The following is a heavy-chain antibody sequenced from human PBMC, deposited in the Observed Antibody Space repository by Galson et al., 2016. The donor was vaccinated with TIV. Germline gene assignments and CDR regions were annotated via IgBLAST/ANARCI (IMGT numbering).Heavy chain of an antibody. J-gene: IGHJ3*01. Sequence: SLRLSCAASGFTFSSYNMHWVRQAPGKGLEWVAVIAYDGSYKHYAGSVQGRFIVSRDNSKTTLDLQMNSLGAEDTALYYCAKEENSGYYPNDAFDFWGQGTMVTVS. CDR1: GFTFSSYN. D-gene: IGHD3-3*01. CDR3: AKEENSGYYPNDAFDF. CDR2: IAYDGSYK. V-gene: IGHV3-30*18.